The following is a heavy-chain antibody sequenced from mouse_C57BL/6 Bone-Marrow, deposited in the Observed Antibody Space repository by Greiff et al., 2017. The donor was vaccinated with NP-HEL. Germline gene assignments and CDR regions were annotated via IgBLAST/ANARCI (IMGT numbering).Heavy chain of an antibody. CDR2: IDPSDSYT. CDR1: GYTFTSYW. Sequence: QVQLQQPGAELVKPGASVKLSCKASGYTFTSYWMQSVKQRPGQGLEWIGEIDPSDSYTNYNQKFKGKATLTVDTSSSTAYMQLSSLTSEDSAVYYCARRGYFDYWGQGTTLTVSS. J-gene: IGHJ2*01. CDR3: ARRGYFDY. V-gene: IGHV1-50*01.